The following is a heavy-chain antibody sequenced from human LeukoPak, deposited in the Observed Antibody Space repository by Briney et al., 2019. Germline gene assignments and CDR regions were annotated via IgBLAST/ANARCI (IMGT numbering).Heavy chain of an antibody. J-gene: IGHJ4*02. CDR3: ARDHGGDGDYDY. CDR1: GFTFSSYA. CDR2: IKQDGSEK. D-gene: IGHD4-17*01. V-gene: IGHV3-7*01. Sequence: GGSLRLSCAASGFTFSSYAMHWVRQAPGKGLEWVANIKQDGSEKYYVDSVKGRFTISRDNAKNSLYLQMNSLRAEDTAVYYCARDHGGDGDYDYWGQGTLVTVSS.